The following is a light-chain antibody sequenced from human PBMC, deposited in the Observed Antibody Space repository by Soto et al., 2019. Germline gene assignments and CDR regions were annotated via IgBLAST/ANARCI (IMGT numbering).Light chain of an antibody. CDR1: TSDVGAYNF. CDR3: CSYAGRPYV. J-gene: IGLJ1*01. CDR2: EVT. Sequence: QSALTQPASVSGSPGQSITISCTGTTSDVGAYNFVSWYQQHPGKAPKLMIFEVTKRPSGVSNRFSGSKSGNTASLTISGLQAEDEADYFCCSYAGRPYVFGTGTKVTVL. V-gene: IGLV2-23*02.